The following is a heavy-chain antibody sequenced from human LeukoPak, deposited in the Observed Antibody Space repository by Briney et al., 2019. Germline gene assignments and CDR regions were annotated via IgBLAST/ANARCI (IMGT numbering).Heavy chain of an antibody. CDR1: GGSISSGSYY. D-gene: IGHD3-10*01. CDR3: AREGSSNAFDI. J-gene: IGHJ3*02. Sequence: PSQTLSLTCTVSGGSISSGSYYWRWIRQPAGKGLEWIGRIYTSGSTNYNPSLKSRVTISVDTSKNQFSLKLSSVTAADTAVYYCAREGSSNAFDIWGQGTMVTVSS. CDR2: IYTSGST. V-gene: IGHV4-61*02.